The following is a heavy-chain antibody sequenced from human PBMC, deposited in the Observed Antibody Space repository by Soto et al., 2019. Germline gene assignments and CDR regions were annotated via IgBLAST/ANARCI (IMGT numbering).Heavy chain of an antibody. CDR1: GGTFSSYA. D-gene: IGHD6-13*01. J-gene: IGHJ6*02. CDR3: ARGSSSRPRYYYYGMDV. CDR2: IIPIFGTA. V-gene: IGHV1-69*01. Sequence: QVQLVQSGAEVKKPGSSVKVSCKASGGTFSSYAISWVRQAPGQGLEWMGGIIPIFGTANYAQKFQGRVTITADESMSTAYMELSSLRSEDTAVYYCARGSSSRPRYYYYGMDVWGQGTTVTVSS.